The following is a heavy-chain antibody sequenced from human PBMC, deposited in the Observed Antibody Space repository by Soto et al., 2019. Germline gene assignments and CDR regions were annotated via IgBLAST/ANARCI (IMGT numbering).Heavy chain of an antibody. D-gene: IGHD3-22*01. J-gene: IGHJ4*02. V-gene: IGHV1-8*01. Sequence: ASVKVSCKASGYTFTSYDINWVRQATGQGLEWMGWMNPNSGNTGYAQKFQGRVTMTRNTSISTAYMELSSLRSEDTAVYYCARDHPFSGCYRLFDYWGKGTLVTVSS. CDR2: MNPNSGNT. CDR1: GYTFTSYD. CDR3: ARDHPFSGCYRLFDY.